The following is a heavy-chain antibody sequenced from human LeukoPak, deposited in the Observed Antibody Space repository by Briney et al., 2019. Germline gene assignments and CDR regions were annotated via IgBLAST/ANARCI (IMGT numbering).Heavy chain of an antibody. V-gene: IGHV4-34*01. Sequence: PSETLSLTCAVYGGSFSGYYWSGIRQPPGKGLEWIGEINHSGSTNYNPSLKSRVTISVDTSKNQFSLKLSSVTAADTAVYYCARDPVSDSSGYYYYFDYWGQGTLVTVSS. CDR3: ARDPVSDSSGYYYYFDY. D-gene: IGHD3-22*01. CDR2: INHSGST. CDR1: GGSFSGYY. J-gene: IGHJ4*02.